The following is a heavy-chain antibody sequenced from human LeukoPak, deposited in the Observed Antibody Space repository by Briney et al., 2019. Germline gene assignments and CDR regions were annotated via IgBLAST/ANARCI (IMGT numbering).Heavy chain of an antibody. CDR3: ARASSEGGLDY. CDR2: ISSSGSSI. CDR1: GFTFSDYY. D-gene: IGHD1-26*01. Sequence: PGGSLRLSCAASGFTFSDYYMSWIRRAPGKGLEWVSYISSSGSSIYYADSVKGRFTISRDNAKNSLYLQMDSLRAEDTAVYYCARASSEGGLDYWGQGTLVTVPS. V-gene: IGHV3-11*01. J-gene: IGHJ4*02.